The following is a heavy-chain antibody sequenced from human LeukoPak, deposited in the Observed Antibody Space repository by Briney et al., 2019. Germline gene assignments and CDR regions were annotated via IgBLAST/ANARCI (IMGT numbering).Heavy chain of an antibody. D-gene: IGHD6-6*01. CDR3: ARGRFAPRHGHLVALHD. J-gene: IGHJ4*02. CDR1: GYTFTSYD. V-gene: IGHV1-8*01. Sequence: ASVKVSCKASGYTFTSYDINWVRQATGQGLEWMGWMNPNSGKTGYAQKFQGRVTMTRNTSISTAYMELSSLRSEDTAVYYWARGRFAPRHGHLVALHDWGQGTLVTVSS. CDR2: MNPNSGKT.